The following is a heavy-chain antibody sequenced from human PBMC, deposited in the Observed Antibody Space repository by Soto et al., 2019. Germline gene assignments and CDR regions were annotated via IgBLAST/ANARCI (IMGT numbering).Heavy chain of an antibody. CDR1: GFTFGSYW. CDR2: IKRDSTEK. V-gene: IGHV3-7*01. D-gene: IGHD3-10*01. J-gene: IGHJ4*01. Sequence: EVQLVESGGGLVQPGGSLRLSCAASGFTFGSYWMSWVRQVPGKGLEWLGTIKRDSTEKKYVASVKGRFTMSRDNAQNSLYMQMDSLRAEDTGVYYCARDSGYGSGGSVSHYVDYWGHGTLVTVSS. CDR3: ARDSGYGSGGSVSHYVDY.